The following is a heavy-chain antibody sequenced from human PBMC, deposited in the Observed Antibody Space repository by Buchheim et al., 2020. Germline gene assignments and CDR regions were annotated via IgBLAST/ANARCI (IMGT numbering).Heavy chain of an antibody. Sequence: QVQLVQSGADVKKPGASVKISCKASGYTFSNYYMDWVRQAPGQGLEWMGIINPSGGSTSYAQNFQGRVTMTRDTSNNTVYMELSSLRSEDTAVYYCARRAEYCSGGSCLGLDYWGQGTL. V-gene: IGHV1-46*01. CDR2: INPSGGST. D-gene: IGHD2-15*01. CDR3: ARRAEYCSGGSCLGLDY. CDR1: GYTFSNYY. J-gene: IGHJ4*02.